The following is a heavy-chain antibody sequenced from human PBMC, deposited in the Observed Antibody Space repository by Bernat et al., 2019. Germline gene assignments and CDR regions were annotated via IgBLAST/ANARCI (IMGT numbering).Heavy chain of an antibody. V-gene: IGHV3-33*06. Sequence: QVQLVESGGGVVQPGRSLRLSCAASGFTFNSYGMHWVRQAPGKGLEWVAVIWYDGSNKHYADSVKGRFTISRDNSKNTLYLQMNSLRAEDTAVYYCAKDNSWYGFDPWGQGTLVTVSS. CDR3: AKDNSWYGFDP. D-gene: IGHD6-13*01. CDR1: GFTFNSYG. J-gene: IGHJ5*02. CDR2: IWYDGSNK.